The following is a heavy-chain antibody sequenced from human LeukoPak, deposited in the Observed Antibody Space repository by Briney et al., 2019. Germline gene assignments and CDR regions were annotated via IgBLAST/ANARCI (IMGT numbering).Heavy chain of an antibody. CDR3: AREGELYCTNGVCAYYYYGMDV. CDR2: IYTSGST. D-gene: IGHD2-8*01. J-gene: IGHJ6*02. V-gene: IGHV4-4*07. Sequence: PSETLSLTCTVSGGSISSYYWSWIRQPAGQGLEWIGRIYTSGSTNYNPSLKSRVTMSVDTSKNQFSLKLSSVTAADTAVYYCAREGELYCTNGVCAYYYYGMDVWGQGTTVTVSS. CDR1: GGSISSYY.